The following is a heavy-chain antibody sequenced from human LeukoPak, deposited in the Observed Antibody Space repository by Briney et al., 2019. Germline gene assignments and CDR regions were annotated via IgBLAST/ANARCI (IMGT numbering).Heavy chain of an antibody. D-gene: IGHD5-18*01. J-gene: IGHJ6*02. CDR3: ARLREDTAYYYGMDV. CDR2: IYYSGST. CDR1: GGSFSGYY. Sequence: SETLSLTCAVYGGSFSGYYWSWIRQAPGKGLEWIGYIYYSGSTNYNPSLKSRVTISVDTSKNQFSLKLSSVTAADTAVYYCARLREDTAYYYGMDVWGQGTTVTVSS. V-gene: IGHV4-59*08.